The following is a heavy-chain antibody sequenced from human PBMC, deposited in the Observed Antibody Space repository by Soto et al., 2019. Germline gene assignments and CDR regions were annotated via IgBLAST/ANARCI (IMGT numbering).Heavy chain of an antibody. J-gene: IGHJ4*02. CDR1: GGSISSGDYY. CDR2: IYYSGST. Sequence: PSETLSLTCTVSGGSISSGDYYWSWIRQPPGKGLEWIGYIYYSGSTYYNPSLKSRVTISVDTSKNQFSLKLSSVTAADTAVYYCARGGIFKLVLAQWGQGTLVTVSS. D-gene: IGHD6-6*01. CDR3: ARGGIFKLVLAQ. V-gene: IGHV4-30-4*01.